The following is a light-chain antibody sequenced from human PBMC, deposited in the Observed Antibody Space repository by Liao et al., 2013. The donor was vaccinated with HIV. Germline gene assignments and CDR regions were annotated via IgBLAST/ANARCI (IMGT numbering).Light chain of an antibody. Sequence: SYELTQPRSVSVAPGKTARITCGGNNIGSKSVHWYQQKPGQAPVLVIYYDSDRPSGIPERFSGSNSGNTATLTISRVEAGDEADYYCQVWDSSSDLLYVFGTGTKVTVL. CDR2: YDS. V-gene: IGLV3-21*04. CDR1: NIGSKS. J-gene: IGLJ1*01. CDR3: QVWDSSSDLLYV.